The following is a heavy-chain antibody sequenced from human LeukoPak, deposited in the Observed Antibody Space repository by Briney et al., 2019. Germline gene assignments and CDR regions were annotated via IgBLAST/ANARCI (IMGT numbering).Heavy chain of an antibody. CDR1: GGSFSGYY. D-gene: IGHD2-15*01. Sequence: SETLSLTCAVYGGSFSGYYWSWIRQPPGKGLEWIGEINHSGSTNYNPSLKSRVTISVDTSKNQFSLKLSPVTAADTAVYYCARGTPEYCSGGSCYYPPSFYYYMDVWGKGTTVTVSS. CDR3: ARGTPEYCSGGSCYYPPSFYYYMDV. J-gene: IGHJ6*03. CDR2: INHSGST. V-gene: IGHV4-34*01.